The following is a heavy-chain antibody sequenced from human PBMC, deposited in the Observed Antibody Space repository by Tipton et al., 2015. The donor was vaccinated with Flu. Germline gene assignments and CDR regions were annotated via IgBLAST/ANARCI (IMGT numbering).Heavy chain of an antibody. CDR2: ITYTGTT. CDR1: GGPITSGGYA. J-gene: IGHJ4*02. CDR3: ARETTYYYDSSGYAQLDF. D-gene: IGHD3-22*01. V-gene: IGHV4-31*03. Sequence: TLSLTCSVSGGPITSGGYAWTWIRQYPGKGLEWIGYITYTGTTYYNPSLRSRVSLSVDTSKNQFSLNLNSVTAADTAVYYCARETTYYYDSSGYAQLDFWGPGTLVTVSS.